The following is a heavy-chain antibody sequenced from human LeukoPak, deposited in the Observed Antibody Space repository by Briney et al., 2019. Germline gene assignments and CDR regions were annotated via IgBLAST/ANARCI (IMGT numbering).Heavy chain of an antibody. CDR1: GFTFSSYG. J-gene: IGHJ5*02. CDR2: IRYDGSNK. Sequence: GGSLRLSCAASGFTFSSYGMHWVRQAPGKGLEWVAFIRYDGSNKYYADSVKGRFTISRDNSKNTLYLQMNSLRAEDTAVYYCAKDARPSGYDNWFDPWGQGTLVTVSS. V-gene: IGHV3-30*02. CDR3: AKDARPSGYDNWFDP. D-gene: IGHD3-3*01.